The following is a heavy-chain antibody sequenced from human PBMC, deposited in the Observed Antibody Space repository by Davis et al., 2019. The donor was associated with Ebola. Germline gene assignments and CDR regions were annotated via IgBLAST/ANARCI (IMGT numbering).Heavy chain of an antibody. D-gene: IGHD6-13*01. CDR2: IRYDGSNK. CDR1: GFTFDDYA. CDR3: AKDREAAAGTGSEFDY. V-gene: IGHV3-30*02. J-gene: IGHJ4*02. Sequence: GESLKISCAASGFTFDDYAMHWVRQAPGKGLEWVAFIRYDGSNKYYADSVKGRFISRDNSKNTLYLQMNSLRAEDTALYYCAKDREAAAGTGSEFDYWGQGTLVTVSS.